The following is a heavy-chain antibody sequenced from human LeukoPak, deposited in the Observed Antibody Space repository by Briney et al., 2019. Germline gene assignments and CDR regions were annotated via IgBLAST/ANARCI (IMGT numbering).Heavy chain of an antibody. CDR3: ATFRCSSTSCYIGFDF. CDR2: FGPEDGET. CDR1: GYTLTELS. V-gene: IGHV1-24*01. Sequence: ASVKVSCKVSGYTLTELSMHWVRQAPGKGLEWMGGFGPEDGETIYAQKFQGRVTMTEDTSTDTACMELSSLRSEDTAVYYCATFRCSSTSCYIGFDFWGQGTLVTVSS. D-gene: IGHD2-2*02. J-gene: IGHJ4*02.